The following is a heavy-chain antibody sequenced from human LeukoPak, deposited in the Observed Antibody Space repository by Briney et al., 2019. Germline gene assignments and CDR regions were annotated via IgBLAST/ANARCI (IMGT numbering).Heavy chain of an antibody. CDR2: IYTSGST. Sequence: SETLSLTCTVSGGSISSYYWSWIRQPAGKGLEWIGRIYTSGSTNYNPSLKSRVTMSVDTSKNQFSLKLSSVTAADTAVYYCARVIDLITPAAFDIWGQGTMVTVSS. CDR1: GGSISSYY. J-gene: IGHJ3*02. D-gene: IGHD3-16*01. V-gene: IGHV4-4*07. CDR3: ARVIDLITPAAFDI.